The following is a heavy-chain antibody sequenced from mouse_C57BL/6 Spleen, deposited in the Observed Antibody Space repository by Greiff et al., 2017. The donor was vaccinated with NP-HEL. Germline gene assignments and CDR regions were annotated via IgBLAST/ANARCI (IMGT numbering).Heavy chain of an antibody. J-gene: IGHJ3*01. CDR2: INPNNGGT. V-gene: IGHV1-18*01. Sequence: VQLKESGPELVKPGASVKIPCKASGYTFTDYNMDWVKQSHGKSLEWIGDINPNNGGTIYNQKFKGKATLTVDKSSSTAYMELRSLTSEDTAVYYCATNWDRFAYWGQGTLVTVSA. D-gene: IGHD4-1*01. CDR3: ATNWDRFAY. CDR1: GYTFTDYN.